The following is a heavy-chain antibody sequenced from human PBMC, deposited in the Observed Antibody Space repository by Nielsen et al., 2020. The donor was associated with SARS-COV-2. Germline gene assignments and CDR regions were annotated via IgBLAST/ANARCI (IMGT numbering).Heavy chain of an antibody. CDR2: IYYSGST. Sequence: SETLSLTCTVSGGSISSNYWSWIRQPPGKGLEWIGYIYYSGSTYYNPSLKSRVTISVDTSKNQFSLKLSSVTAADTAVYYCARGWSVGYFEAFDIWGQGTMVTVSS. CDR1: GGSISSNY. CDR3: ARGWSVGYFEAFDI. V-gene: IGHV4-30-4*01. J-gene: IGHJ3*02. D-gene: IGHD6-13*01.